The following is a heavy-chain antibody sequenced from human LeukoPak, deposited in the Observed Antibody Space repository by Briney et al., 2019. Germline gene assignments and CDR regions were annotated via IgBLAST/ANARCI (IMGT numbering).Heavy chain of an antibody. CDR3: ARAYYYGSGSYPLGY. CDR1: GFTFSDYY. Sequence: KTGGSLRLSCAASGFTFSDYYMSWIRQAPGKGLEWVSYISSSGSTIYYADSVKGRFTISRDNAKNSLYLQMNSLRAEDTAVYYCARAYYYGSGSYPLGYWGQGTLVTVSS. V-gene: IGHV3-11*01. J-gene: IGHJ4*02. D-gene: IGHD3-10*01. CDR2: ISSSGSTI.